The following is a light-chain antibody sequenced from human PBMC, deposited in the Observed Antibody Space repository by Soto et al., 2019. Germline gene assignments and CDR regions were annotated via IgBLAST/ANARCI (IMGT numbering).Light chain of an antibody. V-gene: IGKV3-15*01. CDR3: QQYNNWPYT. CDR2: GAS. Sequence: EIVMTQSPVTLSVSPGERAALSCRASLSVSSNFAWYQQRPGQAPRLLIYGASTRASGIPARFSGSGSATDFTLTISSLQSEDFAVYYCQQYNNWPYTFGQGTKLEIK. CDR1: LSVSSN. J-gene: IGKJ2*01.